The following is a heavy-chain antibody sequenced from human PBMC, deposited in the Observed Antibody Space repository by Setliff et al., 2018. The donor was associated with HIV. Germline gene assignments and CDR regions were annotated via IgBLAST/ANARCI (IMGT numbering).Heavy chain of an antibody. V-gene: IGHV4-34*01. J-gene: IGHJ6*02. Sequence: TLSLTCVVYGGSFRGYYWAWIRQPPGKGLEWIANIYLSGSTNYNPSLKGRVTISLDTSKNQFYLKLNSVTAADTAIYYCTRGGPTVAYGVDVWGQGTTVTVSS. CDR3: TRGGPTVAYGVDV. D-gene: IGHD4-17*01. CDR2: IYLSGST. CDR1: GGSFRGYY.